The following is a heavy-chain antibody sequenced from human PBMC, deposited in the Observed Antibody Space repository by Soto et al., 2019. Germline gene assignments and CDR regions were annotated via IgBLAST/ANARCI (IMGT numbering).Heavy chain of an antibody. V-gene: IGHV3-30*03. J-gene: IGHJ2*01. CDR3: ARDTGVRAACVEGTASCYFDF. CDR1: GFSFRSYA. D-gene: IGHD7-27*01. Sequence: GGSLRLSCAGSGFSFRSYALHWVRQAPGKGLEWVASISFDGGKKYYAESVQGRFSISRDNSIDTLYLQMNSLSSEDTSFYYCARDTGVRAACVEGTASCYFDFWGRGTQVTVSS. CDR2: ISFDGGKK.